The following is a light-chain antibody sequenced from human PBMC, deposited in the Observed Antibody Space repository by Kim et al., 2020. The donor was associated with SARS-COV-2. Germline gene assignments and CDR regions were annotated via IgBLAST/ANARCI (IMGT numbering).Light chain of an antibody. CDR2: AVS. J-gene: IGKJ2*01. Sequence: LSPGERGTLSCRASQSVPKNYLAWYQQKPGQTPRLLIYAVSSRATGIPDRFSGSGSGTDFTLTISRLEPEDIAVYYCQQYGRSPDAFGQGTKLEI. CDR3: QQYGRSPDA. CDR1: QSVPKNY. V-gene: IGKV3-20*01.